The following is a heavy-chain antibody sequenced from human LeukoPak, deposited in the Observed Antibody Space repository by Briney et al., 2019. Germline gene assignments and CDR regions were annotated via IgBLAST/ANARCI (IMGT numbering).Heavy chain of an antibody. Sequence: GGSLRLSCAASVFTFSSYAMTWVRQAPGKGLEWVSAISGSGGNTYYADSVKGRFTISRDNSMNTLYLQMNSLRAEDTAVYYCAKDLIDSSGHTYYYYMDVWGKGTTVTVSS. V-gene: IGHV3-23*01. CDR1: VFTFSSYA. CDR3: AKDLIDSSGHTYYYYMDV. J-gene: IGHJ6*03. CDR2: ISGSGGNT. D-gene: IGHD3-22*01.